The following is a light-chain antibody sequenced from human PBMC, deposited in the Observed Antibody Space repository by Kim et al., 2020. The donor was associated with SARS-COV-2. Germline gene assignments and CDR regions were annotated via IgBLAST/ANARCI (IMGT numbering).Light chain of an antibody. V-gene: IGLV2-14*03. CDR3: SSYRSTDTPHV. CDR2: YVT. CDR1: AYDIGGYNY. Sequence: QSALSQPASVSGSPGQSITISCTGTAYDIGGYNYVSWYQQYPGKASDLIIFYVTQRPAGTSDRFSGSKSGNTASLTISGLQAEDEADYYCSSYRSTDTPHVFGTGTKVTVL. J-gene: IGLJ1*01.